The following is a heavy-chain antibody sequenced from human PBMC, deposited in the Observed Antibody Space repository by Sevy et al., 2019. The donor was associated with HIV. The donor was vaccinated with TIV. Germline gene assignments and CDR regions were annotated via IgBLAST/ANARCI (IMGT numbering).Heavy chain of an antibody. CDR3: ATHCGGDCYLDY. CDR1: GFTYSSYD. CDR2: IGYDGSHK. D-gene: IGHD2-21*01. Sequence: GESLKISCAASGFTYSSYDMHWVRQAPGKGLEWVAFIGYDGSHKYYADSVKGRFTISRDNSKNTLYLQMNSLTVDDTAVYYCATHCGGDCYLDYWGQGTLVTVSS. V-gene: IGHV3-30*02. J-gene: IGHJ4*02.